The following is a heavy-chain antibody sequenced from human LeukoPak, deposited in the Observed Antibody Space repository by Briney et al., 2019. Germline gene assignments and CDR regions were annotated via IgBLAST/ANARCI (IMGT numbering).Heavy chain of an antibody. D-gene: IGHD5-24*01. CDR1: GGSISSYY. CDR3: ARHGGGYTTDAFDI. J-gene: IGHJ3*02. V-gene: IGHV4-59*08. Sequence: KPSETLSLTCTVSGGSISSYYWSWIRQPPGKGLEWIGYLYYSGSTDYNPSLKSRVTISVDTSKNQFSLKLSSVTAADTAVYHCARHGGGYTTDAFDIWGQGTMVTVSS. CDR2: LYYSGST.